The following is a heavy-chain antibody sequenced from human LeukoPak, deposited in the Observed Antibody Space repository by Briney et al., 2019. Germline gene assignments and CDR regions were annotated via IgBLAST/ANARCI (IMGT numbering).Heavy chain of an antibody. CDR2: ISSSSSYI. CDR3: ARDRTGATDY. D-gene: IGHD1-26*01. CDR1: GFTFSSYS. J-gene: IGHJ4*02. Sequence: GGSLRLSCAASGFTFSSYSMNWVRQAPGKGLEWVSSISSSSSYIYYADSVKGRFTISRGNAKNSLYLQMNSLRAEDTAVYYCARDRTGATDYWGQGTLVTVSS. V-gene: IGHV3-21*01.